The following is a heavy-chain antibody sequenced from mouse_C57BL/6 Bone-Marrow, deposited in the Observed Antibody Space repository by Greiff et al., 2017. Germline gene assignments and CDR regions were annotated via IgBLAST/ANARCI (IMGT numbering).Heavy chain of an antibody. V-gene: IGHV1-19*01. Sequence: EVQLQQSGPVLVKPGASVKMSCKASGYTFTDYYMNWVKQSHGKSLEWIGVINPYNGGTSYNQKFKGKATLTVDKSSSTAYMELNSLTSEDSAVYYCARPVVAYYAMDYWGQGTSVTVSS. CDR3: ARPVVAYYAMDY. J-gene: IGHJ4*01. CDR2: INPYNGGT. D-gene: IGHD1-1*01. CDR1: GYTFTDYY.